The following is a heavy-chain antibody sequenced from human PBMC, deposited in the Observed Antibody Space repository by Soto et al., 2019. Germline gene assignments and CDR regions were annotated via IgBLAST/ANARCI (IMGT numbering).Heavy chain of an antibody. D-gene: IGHD3-10*01. CDR3: ATNYGSGSAHLDY. V-gene: IGHV1-69*02. J-gene: IGHJ4*02. CDR2: VIPMVGMS. Sequence: QVQLVQSGAEVKKPGSSVKVSCTASGGTFNFYSISWVRQAPGQGLEWVGRVIPMVGMSEYAQKFQGRVTITAETSTSTAYMNLRSLRSGDTAVYYCATNYGSGSAHLDYWGQGTLVTVSS. CDR1: GGTFNFYS.